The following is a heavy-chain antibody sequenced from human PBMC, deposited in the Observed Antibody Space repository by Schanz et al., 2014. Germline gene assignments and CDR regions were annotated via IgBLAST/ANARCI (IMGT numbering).Heavy chain of an antibody. J-gene: IGHJ4*02. D-gene: IGHD3-9*01. CDR1: GFTFSSYA. V-gene: IGHV3-30-3*01. CDR2: ISYDGSLK. CDR3: AKDHAGSDILTALGN. Sequence: QEQLVESGGGAVQPGRSLRLSCAASGFTFSSYAVDWIRQAPGQGLEWVSFISYDGSLKSYLDSVKGRFTISRDNSKNTLFLEMNSLRVEDTAVYYCAKDHAGSDILTALGNWGQGTLVTVSS.